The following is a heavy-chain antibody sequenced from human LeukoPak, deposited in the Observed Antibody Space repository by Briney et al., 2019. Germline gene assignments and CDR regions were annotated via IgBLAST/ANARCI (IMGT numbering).Heavy chain of an antibody. V-gene: IGHV3-21*01. CDR2: ISSSSSYM. CDR3: ARDDDYGDDY. D-gene: IGHD4-17*01. CDR1: GFTFSSYW. J-gene: IGHJ4*02. Sequence: GGSLRLSCAASGFTFSSYWMSWVRQAPGKGLEWVSSISSSSSYMYYADSVKGRFTISRDNAKNSLYLQMNSLRAEDTAVYYCARDDDYGDDYWGQGTLVTVSS.